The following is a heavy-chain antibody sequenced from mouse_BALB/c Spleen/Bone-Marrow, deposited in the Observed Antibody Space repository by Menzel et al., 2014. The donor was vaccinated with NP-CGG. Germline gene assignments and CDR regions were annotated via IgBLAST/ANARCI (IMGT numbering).Heavy chain of an antibody. Sequence: QVQLQQSGAELARPGASVKLSCKASGYTFTSYWMQWVKQRPGQGLEWTGAIYPGDGDTRYTQKFKGKATLTADKSSGTAYVQLSSLASEDSAVYYCARYYYAMDYWGQGTSVTVSS. CDR1: GYTFTSYW. CDR3: ARYYYAMDY. CDR2: IYPGDGDT. J-gene: IGHJ4*01. V-gene: IGHV1-87*01.